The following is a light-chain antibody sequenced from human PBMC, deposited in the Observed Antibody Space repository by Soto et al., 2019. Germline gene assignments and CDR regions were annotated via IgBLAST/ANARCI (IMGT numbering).Light chain of an antibody. CDR3: QQRSNWPPTWT. V-gene: IGKV3-15*01. J-gene: IGKJ1*01. Sequence: EVVMAQSPASLSASRGERATRSCRASQSVSIKLAWYQQKPGQAPRLLIYGASIRATGIPPRFSGSGSGTEFTLTISSLEPEDFAVYYCQQRSNWPPTWTFGQGTKVDI. CDR1: QSVSIK. CDR2: GAS.